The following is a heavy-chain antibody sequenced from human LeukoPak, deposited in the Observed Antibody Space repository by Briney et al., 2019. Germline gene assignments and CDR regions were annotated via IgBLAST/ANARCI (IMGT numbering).Heavy chain of an antibody. D-gene: IGHD3-10*01. CDR1: GLDISYHY. CDR3: ARVWFGYFFQ. J-gene: IGHJ4*02. V-gene: IGHV3-53*01. CDR2: IHTGGTT. Sequence: GGSPRLSCVASGLDISYHYVGWVRQAPGKGLEWVSVIHTGGTTHYAESVKGRFTVSKDTSNNTVFLQMNSLRVEDTAVYYCARVWFGYFFQWGQGALVTVSS.